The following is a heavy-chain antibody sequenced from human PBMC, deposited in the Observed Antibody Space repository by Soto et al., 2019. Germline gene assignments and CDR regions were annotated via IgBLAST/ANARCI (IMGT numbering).Heavy chain of an antibody. D-gene: IGHD2-2*01. CDR1: GGSISSSSYY. CDR2: IYYSGST. CDR3: ARGAFPLLPDIVVLPAAYPESYFDY. J-gene: IGHJ4*02. Sequence: QLQLQESGPGLVKPSETLSLTCTVSGGSISSSSYYWGWIRQPPGKGLEWIGSIYYSGSTYYNPSLKSRVPLAVDTSKNQSSLKMSSVTAADTAVYYCARGAFPLLPDIVVLPAAYPESYFDYWGQGTLVTVSS. V-gene: IGHV4-39*01.